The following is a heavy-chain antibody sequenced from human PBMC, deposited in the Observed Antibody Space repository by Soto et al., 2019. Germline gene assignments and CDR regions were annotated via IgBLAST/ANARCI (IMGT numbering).Heavy chain of an antibody. CDR2: ISSTTNYI. J-gene: IGHJ4*02. V-gene: IGHV3-21*06. CDR3: ARESEDLTSNFDY. Sequence: GGALRLSCAASGFTFTRYSMNWVRQSPGKGLEWVSSISSTTNYIYYGDSMKGRFTISRDNAKNSLYLEMNSLRAEDTAVYYCARESEDLTSNFDYWGQGTLVTVSS. CDR1: GFTFTRYS.